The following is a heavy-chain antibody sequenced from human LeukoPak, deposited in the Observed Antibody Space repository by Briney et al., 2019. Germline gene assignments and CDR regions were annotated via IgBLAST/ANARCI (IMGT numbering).Heavy chain of an antibody. CDR1: GDSISSYY. J-gene: IGHJ4*02. CDR2: IYYNGRA. CDR3: ARRSSESFDF. V-gene: IGHV4-59*08. Sequence: SETLSLTCTVSGDSISSYYWAWIRQPPGKGLEWIGYIYYNGRATYNPSLKSRVTISADTSKNQFSLKLSSVTAADTAVYYCARRSSESFDFWGQGTLVTVSS. D-gene: IGHD3-22*01.